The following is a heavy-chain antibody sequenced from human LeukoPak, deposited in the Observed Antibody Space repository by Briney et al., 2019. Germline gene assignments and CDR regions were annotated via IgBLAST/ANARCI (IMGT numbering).Heavy chain of an antibody. CDR1: GFTFSSYW. CDR3: TRQMPAIRYFDF. Sequence: GGSLRLSCAASGFTFSSYWMHWVRQAPGQGLVWVSLINTDGSSATYADSVRGRFTISRDNARNTLYLQMNSLRAEDTAVYYCTRQMPAIRYFDFWGQGTLVTVSS. D-gene: IGHD5-24*01. CDR2: INTDGSSA. V-gene: IGHV3-74*01. J-gene: IGHJ4*02.